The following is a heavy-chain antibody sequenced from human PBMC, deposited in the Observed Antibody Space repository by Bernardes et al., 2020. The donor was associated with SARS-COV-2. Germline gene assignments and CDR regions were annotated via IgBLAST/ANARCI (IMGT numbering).Heavy chain of an antibody. V-gene: IGHV4-39*01. Sequence: SETLSLTCTVSGGSISSCSYYWGWIRQPPGKGLDWIGSIYYSGSTYYNPSLKSRVTISVDPSKNQFSLKLSSVTAADTAVYYCARQLRMGAVVVVPSADFDYWGQGTLVTVSS. CDR3: ARQLRMGAVVVVPSADFDY. J-gene: IGHJ4*02. CDR2: IYYSGST. D-gene: IGHD2-2*01. CDR1: GGSISSCSYY.